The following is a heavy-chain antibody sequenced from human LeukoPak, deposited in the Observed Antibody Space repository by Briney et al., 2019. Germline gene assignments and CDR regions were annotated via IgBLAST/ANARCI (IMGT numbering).Heavy chain of an antibody. V-gene: IGHV4-59*01. CDR3: ARAGYSYGAGYYFDY. D-gene: IGHD5-18*01. J-gene: IGHJ4*02. Sequence: SETLSLTCTVSGGSISTYYWSWIRLPPGKGLEWIGYIYYTGATYYNPSLKSRVTISLDTSKNQFSLKLSSVTAADAAVYYCARAGYSYGAGYYFDYWGQGALVTVSS. CDR2: IYYTGAT. CDR1: GGSISTYY.